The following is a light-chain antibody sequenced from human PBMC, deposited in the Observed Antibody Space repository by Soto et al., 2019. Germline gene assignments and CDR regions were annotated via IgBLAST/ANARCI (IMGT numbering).Light chain of an antibody. CDR2: GTS. CDR3: QQYASSPLFT. Sequence: EIVLTQSPGTLSLSPGETATLSCRASQTIGRTYLAWYQQKPGQAPRLLIFGTSSRATGIPDRFSGSGSGKDFTLSINRLEPEDFAVYYCQQYASSPLFTFGGGTKVDIK. J-gene: IGKJ4*01. V-gene: IGKV3-20*01. CDR1: QTIGRTY.